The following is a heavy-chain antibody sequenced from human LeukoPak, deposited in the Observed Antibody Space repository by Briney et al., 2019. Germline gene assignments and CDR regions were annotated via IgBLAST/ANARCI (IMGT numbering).Heavy chain of an antibody. CDR2: ISSSGSTI. V-gene: IGHV3-11*01. J-gene: IGHJ4*02. Sequence: GGSLRLSCAASGFTFSDYYMSWIRQAPGKGLEWVSYISSSGSTIYYADSVKGRFTISRDNAKNSLYLQMNSLRADDTAVYYCARGPPYYDFWSGYPRGGQGTLVTVSS. CDR3: ARGPPYYDFWSGYPR. CDR1: GFTFSDYY. D-gene: IGHD3-3*01.